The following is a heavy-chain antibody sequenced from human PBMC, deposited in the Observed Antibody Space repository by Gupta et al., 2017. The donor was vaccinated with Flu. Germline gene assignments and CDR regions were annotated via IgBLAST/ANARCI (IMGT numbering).Heavy chain of an antibody. J-gene: IGHJ6*02. CDR1: GFTFRPYS. D-gene: IGHD6-13*01. CDR3: VSSGLLDTSSWPYFGLDV. V-gene: IGHV3-21*01. CDR2: ISSSRVYT. Sequence: EVQLVESGGGLVKLGGSLRLSGAASGFTFRPYSMKWVRKAPGKGLVWVSSISSSRVYTFYADSVKGRFTISRDNAKNSLYLQMNGLTAQDTAVYYCVSSGLLDTSSWPYFGLDVWGQGTTVTVSS.